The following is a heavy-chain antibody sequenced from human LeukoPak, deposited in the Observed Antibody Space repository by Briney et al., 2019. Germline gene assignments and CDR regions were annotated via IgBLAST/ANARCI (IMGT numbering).Heavy chain of an antibody. CDR1: GFTVSSNY. J-gene: IGHJ5*02. CDR2: IYSGGST. Sequence: GGSLRLSCAASGFTVSSNYMSWVRQAPGKGLEWVSVIYSGGSTYYADSVKGRFTISRDNSKNTLYLQMNSLRAEDTAVYYCVRMAPGYCSSTSCGFDPWGQGTLVTVSS. V-gene: IGHV3-53*01. CDR3: VRMAPGYCSSTSCGFDP. D-gene: IGHD2-2*01.